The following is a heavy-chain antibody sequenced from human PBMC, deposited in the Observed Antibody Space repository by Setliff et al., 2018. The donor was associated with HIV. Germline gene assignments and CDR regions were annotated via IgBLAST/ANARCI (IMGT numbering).Heavy chain of an antibody. CDR1: GGSISSGSYY. V-gene: IGHV4-61*09. CDR2: IYTSGST. J-gene: IGHJ5*02. Sequence: SETLSLTCTVSGGSISSGSYYWSWIRQPAGEGLEWIGHIYTSGSTNYNPSPKSRVTISVDTSKNQFSLKLSSVTAADTAVYYCARERSALLWKNWFDPWGQGTLVTVSS. CDR3: ARERSALLWKNWFDP. D-gene: IGHD3-10*01.